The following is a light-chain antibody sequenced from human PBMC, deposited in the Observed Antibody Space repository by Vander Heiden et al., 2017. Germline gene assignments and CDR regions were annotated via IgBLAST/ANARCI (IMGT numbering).Light chain of an antibody. CDR1: QSISSY. CDR3: QQSYSTPQYT. J-gene: IGKJ2*01. V-gene: IGKV1-39*01. Sequence: DIQMTQSPSSLSASVGDRVTITSRASQSISSYLNWYQQKPGKAPKLLIYAASSLQSGVPSRFSGSGYGTDFTLTISSLQPEDFATYYCQQSYSTPQYTFGQGTKLEIK. CDR2: AAS.